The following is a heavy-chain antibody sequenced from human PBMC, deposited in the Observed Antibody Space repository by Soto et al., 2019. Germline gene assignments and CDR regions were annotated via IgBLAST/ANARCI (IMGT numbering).Heavy chain of an antibody. D-gene: IGHD3-3*01. Sequence: EASVKVSCKASGYTFTGYYMHWVRQAPGQGLEWMGWINPNSGGTNYAQKFQGWVTMTRDTSISTAYMELSRLRSDDTAVYYCARAGTGRFLGERYYYGMDVWGQGTTVTVSS. CDR1: GYTFTGYY. CDR3: ARAGTGRFLGERYYYGMDV. CDR2: INPNSGGT. V-gene: IGHV1-2*04. J-gene: IGHJ6*02.